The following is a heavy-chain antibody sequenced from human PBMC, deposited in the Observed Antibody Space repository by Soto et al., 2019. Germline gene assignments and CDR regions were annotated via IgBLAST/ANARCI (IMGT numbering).Heavy chain of an antibody. CDR1: PGCNRSGYYY. V-gene: IGHV4-30-4*01. CDR2: IYCSGNT. CDR3: ASSSLYGMGV. J-gene: IGHJ6*01. Sequence: PSERRSCTGSLAPGCNRSGYYYWTWVSLPPGNVHEWIGNIYCSGNTYYNLSLKSRLIISIDTSKNQFSLKVGSATAADTAVYYCASSSLYGMGVW.